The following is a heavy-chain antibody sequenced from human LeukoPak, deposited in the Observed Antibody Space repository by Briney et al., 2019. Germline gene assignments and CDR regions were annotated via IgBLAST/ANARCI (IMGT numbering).Heavy chain of an antibody. J-gene: IGHJ4*02. V-gene: IGHV3-21*01. Sequence: GGSLRLSCAASGFTFSSYGMSWVRQAPGKGLEWVSSISSSSTYIKYADSVKGRFTISRDNAKNSLYLQMNSLRAEDTAVYYCARGKWSTRHWGQGTLVTVSS. CDR1: GFTFSSYG. CDR3: ARGKWSTRH. D-gene: IGHD2-15*01. CDR2: ISSSSTYI.